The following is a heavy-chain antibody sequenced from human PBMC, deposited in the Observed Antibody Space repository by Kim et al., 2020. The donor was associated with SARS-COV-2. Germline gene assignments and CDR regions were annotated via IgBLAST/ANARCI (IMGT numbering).Heavy chain of an antibody. D-gene: IGHD3-16*01. Sequence: SSYESKTYYEDSVKGRFTSSRDNSKNMVYLQMNSRRDEDTTVYYCAREWGSWGQGTLVTVSS. CDR3: AREWGS. J-gene: IGHJ5*02. V-gene: IGHV3-30-3*01. CDR2: SSYESKT.